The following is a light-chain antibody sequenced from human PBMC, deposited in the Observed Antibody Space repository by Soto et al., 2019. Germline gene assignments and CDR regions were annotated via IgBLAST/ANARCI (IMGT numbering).Light chain of an antibody. J-gene: IGKJ3*01. V-gene: IGKV3-20*01. CDR2: GAA. Sequence: EIVLTQSPGTLALSPGERATLSCRASQSVNNNYLTWYQQKRGQAPRLLIPGAASRATGIPDRFNGKGSGTDFTLTIGNLEAEDFAVYYCRQYCSSAFSFGRATRVGI. CDR1: QSVNNNY. CDR3: RQYCSSAFS.